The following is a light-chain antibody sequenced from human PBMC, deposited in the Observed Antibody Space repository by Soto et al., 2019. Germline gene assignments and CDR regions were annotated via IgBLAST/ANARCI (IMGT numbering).Light chain of an antibody. CDR3: KQHNQWPIT. V-gene: IGKV3-15*01. CDR2: GAS. CDR1: LGISIN. Sequence: EIVMTQSPATLSVSPGERVTLSCRASLGISINLAWYQQRPGQAPRLLIYGASTRATGVPTRFSGSGSGTEFTLTIKSLQSEDSAVYYCKQHNQWPITFGQGTRLEIK. J-gene: IGKJ5*01.